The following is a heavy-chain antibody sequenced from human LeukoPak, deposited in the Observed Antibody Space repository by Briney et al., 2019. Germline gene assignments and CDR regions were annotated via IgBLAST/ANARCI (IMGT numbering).Heavy chain of an antibody. Sequence: ASVKVSCTASGGTFSSYAISWVRQAPGQGLEWMGGIIPIFGTANYAQKFQGRVTITADESTSTAYMELSSLRSEDTAVYYCARGKNSGYDTTYDYWGQGTLVTVSS. J-gene: IGHJ4*02. CDR2: IIPIFGTA. D-gene: IGHD5-12*01. CDR3: ARGKNSGYDTTYDY. V-gene: IGHV1-69*13. CDR1: GGTFSSYA.